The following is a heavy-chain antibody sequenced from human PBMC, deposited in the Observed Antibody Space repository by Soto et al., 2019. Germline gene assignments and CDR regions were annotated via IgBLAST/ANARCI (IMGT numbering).Heavy chain of an antibody. CDR1: GGTFSSYA. V-gene: IGHV1-69*13. D-gene: IGHD2-2*01. J-gene: IGHJ6*02. CDR2: IIPIFGTA. CDR3: ASGSPQYCSSTSCYYYYGMDV. Sequence: SVKVSCKASGGTFSSYAISWVRQAPGQGLEWMGGIIPIFGTANYAQKFQGRVTITADESTSTAYMELSSLRSEDTAVYYCASGSPQYCSSTSCYYYYGMDVWGQGTTVTVSS.